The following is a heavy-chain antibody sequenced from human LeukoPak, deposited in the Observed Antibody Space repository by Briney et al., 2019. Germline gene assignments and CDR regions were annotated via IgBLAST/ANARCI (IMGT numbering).Heavy chain of an antibody. V-gene: IGHV4-59*08. CDR2: IYYSGST. Sequence: SETLSLTCTVSGGSISSYYWSWIRQPPGKGLEWIGYIYYSGSTNYNPSLKSRVTISVDTSKNQFSLKLSSVIAADTAVYYCARQWAARRGGFDYWGQGTLVTVSS. CDR3: ARQWAARRGGFDY. D-gene: IGHD6-6*01. CDR1: GGSISSYY. J-gene: IGHJ4*02.